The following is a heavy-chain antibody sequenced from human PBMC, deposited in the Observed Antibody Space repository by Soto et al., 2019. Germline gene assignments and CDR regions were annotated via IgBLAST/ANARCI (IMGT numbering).Heavy chain of an antibody. V-gene: IGHV1-69*05. CDR3: TRDQRTSWFDP. CDR1: GGTFSSYA. D-gene: IGHD1-7*01. J-gene: IGHJ5*02. Sequence: SVKVSCKXSGGTFSSYAISWVRQAPGQGLEWMGGIIPIFGSTNYAQKFQGRVTMTRDTSTTTVYMELSSLRSEDTAVYYCTRDQRTSWFDPWGQGTLVTVSS. CDR2: IIPIFGST.